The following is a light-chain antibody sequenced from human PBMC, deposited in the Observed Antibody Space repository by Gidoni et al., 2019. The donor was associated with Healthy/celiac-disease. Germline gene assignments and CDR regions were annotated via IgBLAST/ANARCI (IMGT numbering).Light chain of an antibody. CDR2: AAS. V-gene: IGKV1-39*01. Sequence: DIQMTQSPSSLSASVGDRVTITCRASQSIRSYLNWYQQKPGKAPKLLIYAASSLQSGVPSRFSGSGSVTDFTLTSCSLQPEDFATYYCQQSYSTPRTFGQGTKVEIK. CDR3: QQSYSTPRT. CDR1: QSIRSY. J-gene: IGKJ1*01.